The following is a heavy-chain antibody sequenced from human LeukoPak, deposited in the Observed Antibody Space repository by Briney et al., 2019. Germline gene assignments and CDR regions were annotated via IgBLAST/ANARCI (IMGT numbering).Heavy chain of an antibody. D-gene: IGHD3/OR15-3a*01. CDR1: GFTFTHYA. CDR3: AKVRTCHYFDY. CDR2: ISSSGGST. V-gene: IGHV3-23*01. Sequence: GGSLRLSCAASGFTFTHYAMSWVRQAPGKGLEWVSPISSSGGSTYYADSVKGRFTISRDDSKNTLYVQMNSLRAEHTAVYYCAKVRTCHYFDYWGQGTLVTVSS. J-gene: IGHJ4*02.